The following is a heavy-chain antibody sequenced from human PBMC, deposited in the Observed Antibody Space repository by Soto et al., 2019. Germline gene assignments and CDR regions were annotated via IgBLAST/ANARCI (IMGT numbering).Heavy chain of an antibody. CDR2: INPSGGST. Sequence: GSSVKVSCKASGYTFTSYYMHWVRPAPGQGLEWMGIINPSGGSTSYAQKFQGRVTMTRDTSTSTVYMELSSLRSEDTAVYYCARALVDTAMGFRGGDYYYYYGMDVWGQGSTVIVSS. V-gene: IGHV1-46*01. CDR1: GYTFTSYY. J-gene: IGHJ6*02. D-gene: IGHD5-18*01. CDR3: ARALVDTAMGFRGGDYYYYYGMDV.